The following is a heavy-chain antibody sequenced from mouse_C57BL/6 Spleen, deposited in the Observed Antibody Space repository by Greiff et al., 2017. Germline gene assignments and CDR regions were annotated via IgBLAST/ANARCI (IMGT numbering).Heavy chain of an antibody. CDR2: IHPNSGST. CDR3: AKSKRDYFDC. Sequence: QVQLQQPGAELVKPGASVKLSCKASGYTFTSYWMHWVKQRPGQGLEWIGMIHPNSGSTNYNEKFKSKATLTVDKASSTAYMQLSSLTSEDSAVYDCAKSKRDYFDCWGQGTTLTVSS. J-gene: IGHJ2*01. CDR1: GYTFTSYW. V-gene: IGHV1-64*01.